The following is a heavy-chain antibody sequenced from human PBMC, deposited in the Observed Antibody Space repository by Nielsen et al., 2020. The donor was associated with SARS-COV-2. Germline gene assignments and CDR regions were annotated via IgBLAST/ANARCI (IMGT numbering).Heavy chain of an antibody. CDR1: GGSISSGGSS. J-gene: IGHJ5*02. CDR3: ARGAGWFDP. V-gene: IGHV4-31*03. D-gene: IGHD6-19*01. Sequence: SETLSHTCTVSGGSISSGGSSWSWIRQHPGKGLEWIASRHYNGNTYYNPSLHRPMISVDTSKNEFSLRLTSVTAADTALYYCARGAGWFDPWGQGTRVTVSS. CDR2: RHYNGNT.